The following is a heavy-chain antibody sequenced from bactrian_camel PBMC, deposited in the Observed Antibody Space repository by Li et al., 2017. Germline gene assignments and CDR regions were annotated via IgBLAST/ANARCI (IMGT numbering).Heavy chain of an antibody. CDR2: IGSDRQT. D-gene: IGHD3*01. Sequence: HVQLVESGGGSVQAGGSLRLSCAASEYDYILPCMGWFRQAPGKEHEAIATIGSDRQTTYTDSVKGRFTITKDNAKNTLYLQMNSLKPEDTTVYYCAADVPGRPCYCSSSDVVPRGVAFAYWGQGTQVTVS. V-gene: IGHV3S53*01. CDR3: AADVPGRPCYCSSSDVVPRGVAFAY. CDR1: EYDYILPC. J-gene: IGHJ4*01.